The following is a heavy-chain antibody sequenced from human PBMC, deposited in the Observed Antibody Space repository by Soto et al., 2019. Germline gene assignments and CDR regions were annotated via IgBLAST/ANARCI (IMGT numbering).Heavy chain of an antibody. D-gene: IGHD5-12*01. V-gene: IGHV1-69*13. J-gene: IGHJ6*02. CDR2: IIPIFGTA. Sequence: ASVKVSCKASGGTFSSYAISWVRQAPGQGLEWMGGIIPIFGTANYAQKFQGRVTITADESTSTAYMELSSLRSEDTAVYYCARIKRVDRRLRYYYYGMDVWGQGTTVTVSS. CDR3: ARIKRVDRRLRYYYYGMDV. CDR1: GGTFSSYA.